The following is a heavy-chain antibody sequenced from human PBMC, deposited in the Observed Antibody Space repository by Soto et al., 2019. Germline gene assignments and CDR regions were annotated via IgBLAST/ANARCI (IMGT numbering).Heavy chain of an antibody. Sequence: PSETLSLTCTVSGGSVSSYYWSWIRQPPGKGLEWIGYIYYSGSTNYNPSLKSRVTISVDTSKNQFSLKLSSVTAADTAVYYCARTGLDYGDDMTLHYYYMDVWGKGTTVTVS. V-gene: IGHV4-59*08. CDR3: ARTGLDYGDDMTLHYYYMDV. J-gene: IGHJ6*03. CDR2: IYYSGST. D-gene: IGHD4-17*01. CDR1: GGSVSSYY.